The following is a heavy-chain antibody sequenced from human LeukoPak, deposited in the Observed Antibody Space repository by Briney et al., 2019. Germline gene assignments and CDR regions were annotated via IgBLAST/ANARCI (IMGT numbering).Heavy chain of an antibody. V-gene: IGHV4-34*01. CDR3: ARGIGTSYDSSRDAFDI. J-gene: IGHJ3*02. Sequence: PSETLSLTCAVYGGSFSGYYWSWIRQPPGTGLEWIGEINHSGSTNYNPSLKSRVTISVDTSKNQFSLKLSSVTAADTAVYYCARGIGTSYDSSRDAFDIWGQGTMVTVSS. CDR1: GGSFSGYY. D-gene: IGHD3-22*01. CDR2: INHSGST.